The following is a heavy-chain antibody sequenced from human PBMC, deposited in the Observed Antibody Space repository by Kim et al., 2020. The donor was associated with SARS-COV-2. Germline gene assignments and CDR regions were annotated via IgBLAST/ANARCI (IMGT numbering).Heavy chain of an antibody. V-gene: IGHV4-30-2*01. J-gene: IGHJ4*02. CDR2: IYHSGST. CDR3: AGGGEYSSSWPPLFDY. Sequence: SETLSLTCAVSGGSISSGGYSWSWIRQPPGKGLEWIGYIYHSGSTYYNPSLKSRVTISVDRSKNQFSLKLSSVTAADTAVYYCAGGGEYSSSWPPLFDYWGQGTLVTVSS. D-gene: IGHD6-13*01. CDR1: GGSISSGGYS.